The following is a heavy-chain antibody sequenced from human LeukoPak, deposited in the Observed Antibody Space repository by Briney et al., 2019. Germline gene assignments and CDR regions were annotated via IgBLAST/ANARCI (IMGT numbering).Heavy chain of an antibody. J-gene: IGHJ4*02. CDR1: GFTFDDYG. CDR3: ARESLDSSSWYYFDY. CDR2: INWNGGST. D-gene: IGHD6-13*01. Sequence: GGSLRLSCAASGFTFDDYGMSWVRKAPGKGLEWVSGINWNGGSTGYADSVKGRFTISRDNAKNSLYLQMNSLRAEDTALYYCARESLDSSSWYYFDYWGQGTLVTVSS. V-gene: IGHV3-20*04.